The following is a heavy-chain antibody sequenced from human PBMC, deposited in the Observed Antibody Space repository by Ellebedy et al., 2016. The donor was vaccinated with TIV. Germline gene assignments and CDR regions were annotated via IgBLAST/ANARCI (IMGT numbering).Heavy chain of an antibody. CDR2: ISSSGEST. V-gene: IGHV3-23*01. CDR3: ARGDRAGTTRLVDY. D-gene: IGHD1-7*01. J-gene: IGHJ4*02. Sequence: GESLKISCAASGFTFNIYAMSWVRQTPGKGLEWVSSISSSGESTFYADSVRGRFTISRDNSKNTLYLHLNSLGAEDTAIYYCARGDRAGTTRLVDYWGQGTLVTVSS. CDR1: GFTFNIYA.